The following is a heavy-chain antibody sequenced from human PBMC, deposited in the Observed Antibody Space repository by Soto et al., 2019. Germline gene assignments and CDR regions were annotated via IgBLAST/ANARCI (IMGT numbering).Heavy chain of an antibody. D-gene: IGHD4-17*01. CDR2: IYYSGST. CDR3: ARVGTVTTRTFDY. CDR1: GGSISSYY. V-gene: IGHV4-59*01. J-gene: IGHJ4*02. Sequence: QVQLQESGPGLVKPSETLSLTCTVSGGSISSYYWSWIRQPPGKGLEWIGYIYYSGSTNYNPSLKSRVTISVATSKNQFSLKLSSVTAADTAVYYCARVGTVTTRTFDYWAQGTLVTVSS.